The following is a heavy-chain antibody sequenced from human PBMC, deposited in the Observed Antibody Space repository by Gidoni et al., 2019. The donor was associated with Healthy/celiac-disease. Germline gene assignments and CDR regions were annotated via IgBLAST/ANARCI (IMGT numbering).Heavy chain of an antibody. CDR2: IYYSGST. V-gene: IGHV4-30-4*01. J-gene: IGHJ5*02. D-gene: IGHD3-16*01. CDR3: ARVPRDVNLGGPRYWFDP. CDR1: VGSLSRGHYY. Sequence: QVQLPESGPGLVKPSQTLSLTCTVSVGSLSRGHYYWSWIRQPPGKGLEWIGYIYYSGSTYHNPSHKSRVTIAVDTSKNQFSQKLSSVTAADTAVYYGARVPRDVNLGGPRYWFDPWGQGTLVTVSS.